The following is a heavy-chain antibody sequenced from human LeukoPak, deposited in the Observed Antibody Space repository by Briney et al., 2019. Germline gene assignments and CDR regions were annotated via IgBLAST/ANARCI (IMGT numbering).Heavy chain of an antibody. Sequence: GGSLRLSCAASGFTLSSYAMSWVRQAPGKGLEWVVGISGNGDRKYYADSVKGRFTVSRDNSKNTLYLQMNSLRVEDMAIYYCAKDGGGYCRGTSCWGQGTLVTVSS. J-gene: IGHJ4*01. V-gene: IGHV3-23*01. CDR1: GFTLSSYA. D-gene: IGHD2-2*01. CDR3: AKDGGGYCRGTSC. CDR2: ISGNGDRK.